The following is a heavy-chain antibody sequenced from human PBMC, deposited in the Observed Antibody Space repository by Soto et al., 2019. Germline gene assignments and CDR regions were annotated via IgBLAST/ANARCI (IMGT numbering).Heavy chain of an antibody. CDR2: ISGSGGST. CDR3: AKALLASYYYGSGSYYPEYYFDY. V-gene: IGHV3-23*01. J-gene: IGHJ4*02. Sequence: AASVKVSCKASGYTFSSYAMSWVRQAPGKGLEWVSAISGSGGSTYYADSVKGRFTISRDNSKNTLYLQMNSLRAEDTAVYYCAKALLASYYYGSGSYYPEYYFDYWGQGTLVTVSS. D-gene: IGHD3-10*01. CDR1: GYTFSSYA.